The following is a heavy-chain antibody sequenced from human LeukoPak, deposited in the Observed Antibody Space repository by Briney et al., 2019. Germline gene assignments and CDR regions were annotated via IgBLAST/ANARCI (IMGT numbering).Heavy chain of an antibody. CDR1: GGSISSSNW. Sequence: GTLSLTCAVSGGSISSSNWWSGVRQPPGKGLEWIGEIYHSGSTNYNPSLKSRVTISVDKSKNQFSLKLSSVHAADTAVYYCASGPRGRDYFDYWGQGTLVSVSS. CDR2: IYHSGST. D-gene: IGHD1-26*01. V-gene: IGHV4-4*02. J-gene: IGHJ4*02. CDR3: ASGPRGRDYFDY.